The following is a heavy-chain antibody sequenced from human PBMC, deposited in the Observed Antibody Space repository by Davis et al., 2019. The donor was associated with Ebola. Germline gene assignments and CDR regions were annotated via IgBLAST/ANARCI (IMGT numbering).Heavy chain of an antibody. D-gene: IGHD4-11*01. CDR3: ARDTPTTVVPPFSAFDM. CDR1: ALTLGDYG. V-gene: IGHV3-9*01. CDR2: VPSNSIRI. J-gene: IGHJ3*02. Sequence: PAQSLSLSCAAAALTLGDYGMHWVRPAPGKGLDWTSRVPSNSIRIAYADFVKGRFTVSRDNAQKTLFLQINRLRPEDTARYFCARDTPTTVVPPFSAFDMWGQGTMVTVTS.